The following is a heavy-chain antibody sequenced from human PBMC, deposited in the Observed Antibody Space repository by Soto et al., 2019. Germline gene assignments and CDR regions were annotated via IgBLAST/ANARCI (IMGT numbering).Heavy chain of an antibody. Sequence: QVQLVQSGAEVKKPGASVKVSCKASGYTFASYGINWVRQAPGQGLEWLGWISPYDGYTHYAQILQGRVSMTTDISPKTAYVELRRLISDDTAMYYCARGGYYDSSGARNYYFYGMNVWGQGTRVTVSS. CDR1: GYTFASYG. V-gene: IGHV1-18*01. CDR2: ISPYDGYT. CDR3: ARGGYYDSSGARNYYFYGMNV. J-gene: IGHJ6*02. D-gene: IGHD3-22*01.